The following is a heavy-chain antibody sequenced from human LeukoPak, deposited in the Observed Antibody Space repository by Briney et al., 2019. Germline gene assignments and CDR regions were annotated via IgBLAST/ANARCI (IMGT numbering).Heavy chain of an antibody. V-gene: IGHV4-59*01. CDR2: IYHSGST. D-gene: IGHD4-17*01. Sequence: SETLSLTCTVSGVSISSYYWSWIRQPPGKGLEWIGYIYHSGSTNYNPSLKSRVTISVDTSKNQFSLKLSSVTAADTAVYYCASGGPVTRFDYWGQGTLVTVSS. CDR1: GVSISSYY. J-gene: IGHJ4*02. CDR3: ASGGPVTRFDY.